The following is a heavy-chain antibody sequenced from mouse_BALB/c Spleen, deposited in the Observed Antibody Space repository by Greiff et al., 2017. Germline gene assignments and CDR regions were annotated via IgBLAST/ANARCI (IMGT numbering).Heavy chain of an antibody. J-gene: IGHJ4*01. Sequence: VQLQHSGAELVRPGSSVKISCKASGYAFSSYWMNWVKQRPGQGLEWIGQIYPGDGDTNYNGKFKGKATLTADKSSSTAYMQLSSLTSEDSAVYFCARSEYNAMDYWGQGTSVTVSS. V-gene: IGHV1-80*01. CDR2: IYPGDGDT. CDR3: ARSEYNAMDY. D-gene: IGHD2-10*02. CDR1: GYAFSSYW.